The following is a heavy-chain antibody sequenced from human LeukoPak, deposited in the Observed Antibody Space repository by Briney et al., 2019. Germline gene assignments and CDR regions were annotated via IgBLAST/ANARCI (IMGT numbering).Heavy chain of an antibody. D-gene: IGHD2-15*01. J-gene: IGHJ4*02. V-gene: IGHV4-61*02. CDR3: ARGFGVVVAAIDY. CDR2: IYTSGST. CDR1: GGSISSGSYY. Sequence: SQTLSLTCTVSGGSISSGSYYWSWIRQPAGKGLEWIGRIYTSGSTNYNPSLKSRVTISVDTSKNQFTLKLSSVTAADTAVYYCARGFGVVVAAIDYWGQGTLVTVSS.